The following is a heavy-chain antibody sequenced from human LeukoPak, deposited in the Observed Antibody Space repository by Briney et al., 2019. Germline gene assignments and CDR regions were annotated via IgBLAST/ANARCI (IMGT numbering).Heavy chain of an antibody. J-gene: IGHJ4*02. CDR1: GFTFSSYA. CDR2: ISYDGSNK. CDR3: ARVMLIGVGDY. V-gene: IGHV3-30-3*01. Sequence: GRSLRLSCAASGFTFSSYAMHWVRQAPGKGLEWVAVISYDGSNKYYADSVKGRFTISRDNSKNTLYLQMNSLRAEDTAVYYCARVMLIGVGDYWGQGTLVTVSS. D-gene: IGHD2-8*01.